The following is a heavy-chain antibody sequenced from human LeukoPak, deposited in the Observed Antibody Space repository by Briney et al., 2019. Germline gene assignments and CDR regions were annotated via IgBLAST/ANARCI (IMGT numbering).Heavy chain of an antibody. CDR3: ARDYSIAVAADAAIDAFDI. J-gene: IGHJ3*02. Sequence: EASVKVSFKASGGTFSSYAISWVRQAPGQGLGWMGGIIPIFGTANYAQKFQGRVTITADKSTSTAYMELSSLRSEDTAVYYCARDYSIAVAADAAIDAFDIWGQGTMVTVSS. D-gene: IGHD6-19*01. V-gene: IGHV1-69*06. CDR2: IIPIFGTA. CDR1: GGTFSSYA.